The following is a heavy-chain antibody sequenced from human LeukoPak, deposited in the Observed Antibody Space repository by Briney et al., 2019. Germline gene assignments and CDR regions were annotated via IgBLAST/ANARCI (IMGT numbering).Heavy chain of an antibody. J-gene: IGHJ3*02. Sequence: SETLSLTCTVSGGSINNYYWSWIRQPAGKGLEWIGRIYTRGSTNYNPSLKGRVPMSVDTSKTQCSLKLSSVTAAAEAVYYCARGRYCSADICAGGDAFDIWGQGTMVSVSS. CDR3: ARGRYCSADICAGGDAFDI. V-gene: IGHV4-4*07. CDR1: GGSINNYY. CDR2: IYTRGST. D-gene: IGHD2-15*01.